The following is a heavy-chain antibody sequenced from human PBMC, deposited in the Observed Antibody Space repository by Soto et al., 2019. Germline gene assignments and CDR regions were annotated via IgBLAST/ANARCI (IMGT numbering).Heavy chain of an antibody. CDR1: GDSISNYY. J-gene: IGHJ6*02. V-gene: IGHV4-4*07. CDR3: AREVVKCILGSYAMDV. Sequence: QVQLQESGPGLVKPSETLSLTCTVSGDSISNYYWGWIRQSAGRGLEWMGRMYSSGSTNYNPSLRSRVTLSVDTSKNQFSLRLSSVTVADTAVYYCAREVVKCILGSYAMDVWGHGTTVIVSS. CDR2: MYSSGST. D-gene: IGHD3-16*01.